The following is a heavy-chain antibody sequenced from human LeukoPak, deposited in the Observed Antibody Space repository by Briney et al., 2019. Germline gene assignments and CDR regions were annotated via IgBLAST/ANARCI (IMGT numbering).Heavy chain of an antibody. Sequence: GGSLRLSCAASGFTFSSYSMNWVRQAPGKGLEWVSSISSSSYIYYADSVKGRFTISRDNAKNSLYLQMNSLRAEDTAVYYCARDILTGHYKVFDYWGQGTLVTVSS. CDR2: ISSSSYI. CDR3: ARDILTGHYKVFDY. CDR1: GFTFSSYS. D-gene: IGHD3-9*01. V-gene: IGHV3-21*01. J-gene: IGHJ4*02.